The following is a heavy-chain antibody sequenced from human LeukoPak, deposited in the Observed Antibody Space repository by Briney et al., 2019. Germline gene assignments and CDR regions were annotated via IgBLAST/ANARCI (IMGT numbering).Heavy chain of an antibody. Sequence: GGSLRLSCAASGFTFINYWMSWVRQAPGKGLEWVANIKHDGSEKYYVDSVKGRFTISRDNAQNSLHLQMNSLRVEDTAVYYCTRDRGIASYSYYYMDVWGNGTTVTVSS. J-gene: IGHJ6*03. V-gene: IGHV3-7*01. D-gene: IGHD6-13*01. CDR1: GFTFINYW. CDR3: TRDRGIASYSYYYMDV. CDR2: IKHDGSEK.